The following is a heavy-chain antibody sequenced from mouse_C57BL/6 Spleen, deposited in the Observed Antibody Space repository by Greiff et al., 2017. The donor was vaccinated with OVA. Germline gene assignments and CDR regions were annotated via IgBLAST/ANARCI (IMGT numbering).Heavy chain of an antibody. V-gene: IGHV1-80*01. CDR2: LYPGDGDT. CDR1: GYAFSSYW. D-gene: IGHD1-1*01. J-gene: IGHJ1*03. CDR3: ARSGITTVVATDWYFDV. Sequence: VQLQQSGAELVKPGASVKISCKASGYAFSSYWMNWVKQRPGKGLEWIGQLYPGDGDTNYNGKFKGKATLTADKSSSTAYMQLSSLTSEDSAVYFCARSGITTVVATDWYFDVWGTGTTVTVSS.